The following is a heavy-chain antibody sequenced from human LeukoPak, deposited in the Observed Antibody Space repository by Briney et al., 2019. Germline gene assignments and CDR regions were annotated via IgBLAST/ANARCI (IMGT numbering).Heavy chain of an antibody. CDR3: TGGIDKVLSGEYYYYMDV. V-gene: IGHV3-7*01. CDR1: GFTTHYW. D-gene: IGHD2/OR15-2a*01. Sequence: GGSLRLSCTASGFTTHYWLNWVRQSPGKGLEWVANIDRDGRVQHYVDSVEGRFTISRDSAKNSLALQMHSLRAEDTAVYYCTGGIDKVLSGEYYYYMDVWGTGTTVTVSS. CDR2: IDRDGRVQ. J-gene: IGHJ6*03.